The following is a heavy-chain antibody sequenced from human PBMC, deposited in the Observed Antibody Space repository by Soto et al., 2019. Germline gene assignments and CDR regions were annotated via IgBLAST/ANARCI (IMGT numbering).Heavy chain of an antibody. V-gene: IGHV3-74*01. CDR2: INSDGSST. Sequence: EVQLVESGGGLVQPGGSLRSSCAASGFTFSSYWMHWVRQAPGKGLVWVSRINSDGSSTSYADSVKGRFTISRDNAKNTLYLQMNSLRAEDTAVYYCVRTSLVVAAATREDSWGHGSLVTVSS. CDR1: GFTFSSYW. J-gene: IGHJ5*01. D-gene: IGHD2-15*01. CDR3: VRTSLVVAAATREDS.